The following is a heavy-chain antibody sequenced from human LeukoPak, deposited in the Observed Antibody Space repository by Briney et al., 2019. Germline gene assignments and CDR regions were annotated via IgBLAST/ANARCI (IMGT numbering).Heavy chain of an antibody. J-gene: IGHJ4*02. D-gene: IGHD3-22*01. CDR1: GGTFSSYA. CDR3: ARVPTPNYYDSSGYYFDY. V-gene: IGHV1-69*04. CDR2: IIPILGVA. Sequence: SVKVSCKASGGTFSSYAISWVRQAPGQGLEWMGRIIPILGVANYAQKFQGRVTITADKSTSTAYMELSSLRSEDTAVYYCARVPTPNYYDSSGYYFDYWGQGTLVTVSS.